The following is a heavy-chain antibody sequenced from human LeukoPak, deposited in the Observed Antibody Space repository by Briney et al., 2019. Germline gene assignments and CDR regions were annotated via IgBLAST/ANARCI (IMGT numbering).Heavy chain of an antibody. Sequence: ASVKVSCKASGYTFTSYYMHWVRQAPGQGLEWMGITNPSGGSTSYAQKFQGRVTMTRDTSTSTVYMELSSLRSEDTAVYYCARDGITAAALDYWGQGTLVTVSS. V-gene: IGHV1-46*01. CDR3: ARDGITAAALDY. CDR1: GYTFTSYY. J-gene: IGHJ4*02. CDR2: TNPSGGST. D-gene: IGHD6-13*01.